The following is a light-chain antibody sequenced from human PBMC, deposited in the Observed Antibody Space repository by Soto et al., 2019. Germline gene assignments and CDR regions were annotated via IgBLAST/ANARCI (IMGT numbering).Light chain of an antibody. V-gene: IGKV1-6*01. CDR1: QGIRSA. J-gene: IGKJ1*01. CDR2: AAS. CDR3: LLDYSYFWA. Sequence: AIQLTQSPSSLSASVGDRVTITCRASQGIRSALGWYQQKPGKVPKLLIYAASTLQSGVPSRFSGSESGTDFTLSISSLQPEDFATYYCLLDYSYFWAFGQGTKVEV.